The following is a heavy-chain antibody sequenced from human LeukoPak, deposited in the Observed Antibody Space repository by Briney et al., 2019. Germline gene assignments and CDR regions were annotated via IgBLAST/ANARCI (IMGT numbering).Heavy chain of an antibody. Sequence: GESLKISCKGSGYSFTSYWIGWVRQMPGKGLEWMGIIYPGDSDTRYSPSFQGQVTISADKSISTASLQWSSLKASDTAMYYCARDFGGYSGYPHPNAFNIWGQGTMVTV. J-gene: IGHJ3*02. CDR3: ARDFGGYSGYPHPNAFNI. D-gene: IGHD5-12*01. CDR2: IYPGDSDT. CDR1: GYSFTSYW. V-gene: IGHV5-51*01.